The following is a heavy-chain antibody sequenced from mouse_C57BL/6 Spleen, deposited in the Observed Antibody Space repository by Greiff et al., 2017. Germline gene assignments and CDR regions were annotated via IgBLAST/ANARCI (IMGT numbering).Heavy chain of an antibody. CDR1: GFTFSSYA. J-gene: IGHJ4*01. CDR2: ISDGGSYT. D-gene: IGHD2-4*01. V-gene: IGHV5-4*01. Sequence: EVQGVESGGGLVKPGGSLKLSCAASGFTFSSYAMSWVRQTPEKRLEWVATISDGGSYTYYPDNVKGRFTISRDNAKNNLYLQMSHLKSDDTAMYYCARRGDSDYSYYAMDYWGQGTSVTVSS. CDR3: ARRGDSDYSYYAMDY.